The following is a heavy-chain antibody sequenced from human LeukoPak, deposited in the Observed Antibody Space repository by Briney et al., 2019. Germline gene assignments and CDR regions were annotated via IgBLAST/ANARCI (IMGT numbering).Heavy chain of an antibody. J-gene: IGHJ6*02. Sequence: GGSLRLSCAASGFTVSGNYMSWVCPAPGEGLGWGSVIYSGGSTYYADCAQGRFTISRDNSKYTLYLQMNSLRAEDKAVYYCARGNSGSHYVEYYYGMDVWGQGTTVTVSS. CDR2: IYSGGST. D-gene: IGHD1-26*01. CDR1: GFTVSGNY. CDR3: ARGNSGSHYVEYYYGMDV. V-gene: IGHV3-53*01.